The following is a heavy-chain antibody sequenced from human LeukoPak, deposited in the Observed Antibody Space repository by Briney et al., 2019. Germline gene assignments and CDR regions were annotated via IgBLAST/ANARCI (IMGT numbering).Heavy chain of an antibody. CDR3: AGLGASGNGYLSWFDP. J-gene: IGHJ5*02. CDR1: GGSISSYY. V-gene: IGHV4-59*01. Sequence: PSETLSLTCTVSGGSISSYYWSWIRQPPGKRLEWIGHIYCSGSTNYNPSLKSRVTISVDTSKNQFSLKLSSVTAADTAVYYCAGLGASGNGYLSWFDPWGQGTPVTVSS. D-gene: IGHD3-22*01. CDR2: IYCSGST.